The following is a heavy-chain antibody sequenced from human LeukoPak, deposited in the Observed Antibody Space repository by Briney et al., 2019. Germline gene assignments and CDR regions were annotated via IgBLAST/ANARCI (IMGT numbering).Heavy chain of an antibody. V-gene: IGHV3-21*01. CDR3: TSIPPGIARDGAEYFQH. CDR2: ISRSGGSI. D-gene: IGHD6-13*01. CDR1: EFTFSSHS. Sequence: GGSLRLSCAASEFTFSSHSMNWVRQAPGKGLEWVSSISRSGGSIYYADSLKGRFTISRDNAKNSLYLQMNSLRAEDTAVYYCTSIPPGIARDGAEYFQHWGQGTLVTVSS. J-gene: IGHJ1*01.